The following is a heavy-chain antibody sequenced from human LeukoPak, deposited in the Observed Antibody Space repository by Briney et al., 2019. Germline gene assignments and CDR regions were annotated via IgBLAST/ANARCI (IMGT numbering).Heavy chain of an antibody. CDR3: ARIRYYGSGSYYNEGDY. Sequence: SETLSLTCTVSGGSTSSNSWSWMRQPPGKGLEWIGTYYNSGSTSYNPSLKSRATISVDTSKNQFSLKLSSVTAADTAVYYCARIRYYGSGSYYNEGDYWGQGTLVTVSS. J-gene: IGHJ4*02. V-gene: IGHV4-59*12. CDR2: YYNSGST. D-gene: IGHD3-10*01. CDR1: GGSTSSNS.